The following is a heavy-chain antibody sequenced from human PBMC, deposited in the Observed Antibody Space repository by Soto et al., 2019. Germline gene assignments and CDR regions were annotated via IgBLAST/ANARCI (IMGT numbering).Heavy chain of an antibody. CDR1: GFTFSSYA. D-gene: IGHD5-18*01. CDR2: ISYDGSNK. Sequence: PGGSLRLSCAASGFTFSSYAMHWVRQAPGKGLEWVAVISYDGSNKYYADSVKGRFTISRDNSKNTLYLQMNSLRAEDTAVYYCATQPYGYGDFDYWGQGTLVTVSS. J-gene: IGHJ4*02. V-gene: IGHV3-30-3*01. CDR3: ATQPYGYGDFDY.